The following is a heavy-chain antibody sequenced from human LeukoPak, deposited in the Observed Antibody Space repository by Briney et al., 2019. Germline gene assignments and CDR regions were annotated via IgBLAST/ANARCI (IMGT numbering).Heavy chain of an antibody. Sequence: SETLSLTCGVSGGAITNYYWNWIRQAPGKGLEWLGYIYYTGSTTYNPSVKSRITISLDTSKKQISLKLRSVTAADTAVYYCARFQGDYYGSGGGVDYWGQGTLVTVSS. CDR1: GGAITNYY. CDR2: IYYTGST. J-gene: IGHJ4*02. D-gene: IGHD3-10*01. V-gene: IGHV4-59*01. CDR3: ARFQGDYYGSGGGVDY.